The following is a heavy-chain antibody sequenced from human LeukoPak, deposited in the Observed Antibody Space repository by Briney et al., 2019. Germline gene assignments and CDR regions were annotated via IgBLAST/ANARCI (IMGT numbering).Heavy chain of an antibody. V-gene: IGHV3-9*03. CDR1: GFTFDDYA. CDR3: AKENVEMAFDY. CDR2: ISWNSGSI. Sequence: SLRLSCAASGFTFDDYAMHWVRQAPGKGLEWVSGISWNSGSIGYADSVKGRFTISRDNAKNSLYLQMNSLRAEDMALYYCAKENVEMAFDYWGQGTLVTVSS. J-gene: IGHJ4*02. D-gene: IGHD5-24*01.